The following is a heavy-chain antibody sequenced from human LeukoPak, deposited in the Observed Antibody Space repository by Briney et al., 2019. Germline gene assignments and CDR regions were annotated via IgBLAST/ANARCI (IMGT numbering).Heavy chain of an antibody. J-gene: IGHJ4*02. CDR3: ARGSPAAPLDY. Sequence: SETLSLTCTVSGGSIGSYYWSWIRQPPGKGLEWIGYIYYSGSTNYNPSLKSRVTISVDTSKNQFSLNLNSVTAADTAVYFCARGSPAAPLDYWGQGTLVTVSS. D-gene: IGHD6-25*01. CDR1: GGSIGSYY. CDR2: IYYSGST. V-gene: IGHV4-59*01.